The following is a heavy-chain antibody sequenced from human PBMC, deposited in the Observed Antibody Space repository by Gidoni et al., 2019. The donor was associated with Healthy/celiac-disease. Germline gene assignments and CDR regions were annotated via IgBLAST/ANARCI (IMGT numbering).Heavy chain of an antibody. D-gene: IGHD3-22*01. CDR1: AFTFSSYG. CDR2: IWYDGSNK. CDR3: ARDYYDSSGYYYASFDL. J-gene: IGHJ2*01. V-gene: IGHV3-33*01. Sequence: QVQLVASGGGVVQPGRSLRLSWAASAFTFSSYGMHWVRQDPGKGLEWVAVIWYDGSNKYYADSVKGRFTISRDNSKNTLYLQMNSLRAEDTAVYYCARDYYDSSGYYYASFDLWGRGTLVTVSS.